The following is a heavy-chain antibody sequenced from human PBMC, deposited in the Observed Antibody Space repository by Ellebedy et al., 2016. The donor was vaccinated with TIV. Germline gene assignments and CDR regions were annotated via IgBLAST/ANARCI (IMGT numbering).Heavy chain of an antibody. V-gene: IGHV3-7*01. CDR3: ARDPPDY. CDR1: GFTFSSDW. J-gene: IGHJ4*02. Sequence: GGSLRLSXVASGFTFSSDWMNWVRQAPGKGLEWVAYIKQDGSGKNYVDSVKGRFTISRDNAKKSLYLQMNSLRAEDTAVYYCARDPPDYWGQGTLVTVSS. CDR2: IKQDGSGK.